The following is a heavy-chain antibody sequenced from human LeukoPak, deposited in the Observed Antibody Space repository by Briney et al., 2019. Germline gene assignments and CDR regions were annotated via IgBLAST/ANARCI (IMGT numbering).Heavy chain of an antibody. Sequence: GGSLRLSCAASGFTFSSYAMSWVRQAPGKGLEWVSTFSGSGGSTYYADSVKGRFTISRDHSRNTLYLQINSLRAEDTAIYYCAKSTNSCSGGSCYSGFDYWGQGTLVTASS. CDR1: GFTFSSYA. J-gene: IGHJ4*02. CDR2: FSGSGGST. V-gene: IGHV3-23*01. CDR3: AKSTNSCSGGSCYSGFDY. D-gene: IGHD2-15*01.